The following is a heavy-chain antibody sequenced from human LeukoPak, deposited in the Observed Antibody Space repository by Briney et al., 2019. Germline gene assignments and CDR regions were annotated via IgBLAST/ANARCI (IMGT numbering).Heavy chain of an antibody. CDR1: GDTFTNNG. V-gene: IGHV1-18*01. CDR3: ARPRAVASLDI. Sequence: ASVKVSCKTSGDTFTNNGIIWVRQAPGQGLDWMGWISGYNGNTNYAQKFQGRVTMTIDTSTTTAYMELRSLKSDDTAVYYCARPRAVASLDIWGQGTMVTVSS. CDR2: ISGYNGNT. J-gene: IGHJ3*02. D-gene: IGHD6-19*01.